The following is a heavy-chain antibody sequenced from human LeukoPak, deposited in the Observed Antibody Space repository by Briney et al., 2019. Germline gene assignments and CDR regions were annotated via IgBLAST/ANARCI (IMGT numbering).Heavy chain of an antibody. D-gene: IGHD3-16*01. V-gene: IGHV3-33*01. CDR2: IWYDGSNK. Sequence: PGGSLRLSCAASGFTFSSYGMHWVRQAPGKGLEWVAVIWYDGSNKYYADSVKGRFTISRDNSKNTLYLQMNSLRAEDTAVYYCARDSGGVWSYFDYWGQGTLVTVSS. J-gene: IGHJ4*02. CDR3: ARDSGGVWSYFDY. CDR1: GFTFSSYG.